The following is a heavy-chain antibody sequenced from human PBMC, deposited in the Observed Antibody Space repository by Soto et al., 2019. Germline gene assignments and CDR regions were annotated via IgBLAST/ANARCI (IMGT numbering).Heavy chain of an antibody. Sequence: KVPCTSSVYIFRTYRIAWVCRMPWKGRGWLGIIYPGDSDTRYSPSFQGQVTISADTSTKTAYLQWSSLKASDTATHYCSRLPKFLWFGALTSPAYYFNSWGPGTLVTVSS. CDR2: IYPGDSDT. CDR3: SRLPKFLWFGALTSPAYYFNS. V-gene: IGHV5-51*01. J-gene: IGHJ4*02. D-gene: IGHD3-10*01. CDR1: VYIFRTYR.